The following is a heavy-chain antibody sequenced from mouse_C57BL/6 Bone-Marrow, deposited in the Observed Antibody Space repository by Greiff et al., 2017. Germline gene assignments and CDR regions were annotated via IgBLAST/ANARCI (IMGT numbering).Heavy chain of an antibody. CDR1: GYAFSSSW. V-gene: IGHV1-82*01. CDR3: ARGGAWFAY. CDR2: IYPGDGDT. J-gene: IGHJ3*01. Sequence: VQLQQSGPELVKPGASVKISCKASGYAFSSSWMNWVKQRPGKGLEWIGRIYPGDGDTYYNGKFKGKATLTADKSSSTAYMQLSSLTSEDSAVYFCARGGAWFAYWGQGTLVTVSA.